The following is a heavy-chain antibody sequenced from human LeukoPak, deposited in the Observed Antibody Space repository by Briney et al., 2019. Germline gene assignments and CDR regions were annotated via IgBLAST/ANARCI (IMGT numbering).Heavy chain of an antibody. CDR1: GFSVTNNY. D-gene: IGHD1-26*01. J-gene: IGHJ4*02. Sequence: GGSLRLSCAVSGFSVTNNYMSWVRQAPGKGLEGVSVFYVGGGTYYADSVKGRFTISRDNAKNSLYLQMNSLRADDTAVYYCARSGSHDYWGQGTLVTVSS. CDR3: ARSGSHDY. CDR2: FYVGGGT. V-gene: IGHV3-53*01.